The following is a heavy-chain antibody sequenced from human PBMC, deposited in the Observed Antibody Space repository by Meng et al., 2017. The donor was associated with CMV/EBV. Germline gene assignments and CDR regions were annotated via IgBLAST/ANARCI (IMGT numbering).Heavy chain of an antibody. CDR3: AKARYNTTKSTLSRTTFDY. CDR1: TFNNYA. J-gene: IGHJ4*02. D-gene: IGHD1-14*01. Sequence: TFNNYAMSWVRQAPGKGLEWVSGISGRGGSTYYADSVKGRFTISRDNNKDTPYLQMNSLRAEDTAVYYCAKARYNTTKSTLSRTTFDYWGQGTLVTVSS. V-gene: IGHV3-23*01. CDR2: ISGRGGST.